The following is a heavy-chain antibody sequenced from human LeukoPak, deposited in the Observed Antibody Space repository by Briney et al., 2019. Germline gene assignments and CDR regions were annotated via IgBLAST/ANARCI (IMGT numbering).Heavy chain of an antibody. CDR2: FDPEDGET. D-gene: IGHD6-13*01. CDR1: GYTLTELS. J-gene: IGHJ4*02. V-gene: IGHV1-24*01. Sequence: ASVKVSCEVSGYTLTELSMHWVRQAPGKGLEWMGGFDPEDGETIYAQKFHGRVTMTQDPSPDTAYMELSSLRSEDTAVYYCPTRIAAAGYYFDYWGQGTLVTVSS. CDR3: PTRIAAAGYYFDY.